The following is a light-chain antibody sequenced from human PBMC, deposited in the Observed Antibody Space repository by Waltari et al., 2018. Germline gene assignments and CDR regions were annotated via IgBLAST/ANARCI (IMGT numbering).Light chain of an antibody. CDR2: VNSDGCY. Sequence: QLVLTPSPSASASLGASVKLTCTLSSGHSRNIIAWLQQQPAKGPRYLMKVNSDGCYSQGDEIPDRFSGSSSGAERYLTISRLQSEDEADYYCQTGGHGTWVFGGGTKLTVL. J-gene: IGLJ3*02. V-gene: IGLV4-69*01. CDR1: SGHSRNI. CDR3: QTGGHGTWV.